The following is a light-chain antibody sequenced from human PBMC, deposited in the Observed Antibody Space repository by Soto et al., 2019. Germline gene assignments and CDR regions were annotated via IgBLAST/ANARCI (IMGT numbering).Light chain of an antibody. CDR2: RNN. CDR1: SSNIGINY. J-gene: IGLJ3*02. Sequence: QSVLAQPPSASGTPGQRVTISCSGSSSNIGINYVYWYQQLPGTAPKLLIYRNNQRPSGVPDRFSGSKSGTSASLAISGLRSEDEADYSCAAWDDSLSSPVFGGGTKVTVL. CDR3: AAWDDSLSSPV. V-gene: IGLV1-47*01.